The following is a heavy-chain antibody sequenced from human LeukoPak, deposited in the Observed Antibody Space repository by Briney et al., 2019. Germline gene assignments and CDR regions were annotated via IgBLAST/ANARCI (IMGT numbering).Heavy chain of an antibody. CDR1: GGSFSGYY. D-gene: IGHD2-15*01. J-gene: IGHJ4*02. CDR3: ARGDLVVVVAATSFDY. Sequence: SETLSLTCAVYGGSFSGYYWSWIRQPPGKGLEWIGEINHSGSTNYNPSLKSRVTISVDTSKNQFSLKPSSVTAADTAVYYCARGDLVVVVAATSFDYWGQGTLVTVSS. V-gene: IGHV4-34*01. CDR2: INHSGST.